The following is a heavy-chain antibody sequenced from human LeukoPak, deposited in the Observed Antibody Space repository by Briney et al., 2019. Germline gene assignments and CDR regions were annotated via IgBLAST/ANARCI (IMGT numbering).Heavy chain of an antibody. D-gene: IGHD1-26*01. CDR3: AREVVGATGWFDP. V-gene: IGHV4-61*08. Sequence: KPSETLSLTCTVSGGSISSGDYYWSWIRQPPGKGLEWIGYIYYSGRTNYSSSLKSRVTISIDTSKNQFSLKLTSVTAADTAVYYCAREVVGATGWFDPWGQGILVPVSS. J-gene: IGHJ5*02. CDR2: IYYSGRT. CDR1: GGSISSGDYY.